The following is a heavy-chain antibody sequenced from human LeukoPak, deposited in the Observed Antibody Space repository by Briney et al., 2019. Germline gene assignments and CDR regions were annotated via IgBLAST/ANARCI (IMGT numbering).Heavy chain of an antibody. J-gene: IGHJ4*02. D-gene: IGHD1-26*01. Sequence: GASVKVSCKASGYTFTGYYMHWVRQAPGQGLEWMGRINPNSGGTNYAQKFQGRVTMTRDTSISTAYMELSRLRSDDTAVFYCARVGQWELDRFHDYWGQGTLVTVSS. CDR1: GYTFTGYY. V-gene: IGHV1-2*06. CDR2: INPNSGGT. CDR3: ARVGQWELDRFHDY.